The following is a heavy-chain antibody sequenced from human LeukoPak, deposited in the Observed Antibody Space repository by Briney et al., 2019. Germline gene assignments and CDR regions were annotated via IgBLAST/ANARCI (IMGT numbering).Heavy chain of an antibody. CDR2: MNHSGST. CDR3: AGRLGRKCGERFYYYQYMDV. CDR1: GGSFSGYY. J-gene: IGHJ6*03. V-gene: IGHV4-34*01. Sequence: SETLSLTCAVYGGSFSGYYWSWIRQPPGKGLEWIGEMNHSGSTNYNPSLKSRVTISVDTSKNQFRLRLSSVTATVTAVLYFAGRLGRKCGERFYYYQYMDVWGKGTTVTISS. D-gene: IGHD3-10*01.